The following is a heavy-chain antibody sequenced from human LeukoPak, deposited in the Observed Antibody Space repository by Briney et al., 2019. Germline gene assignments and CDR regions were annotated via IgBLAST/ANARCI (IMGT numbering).Heavy chain of an antibody. CDR1: GYTFTSYY. CDR3: ARVLRSRLTTVRGEFDY. D-gene: IGHD3-10*01. J-gene: IGHJ4*02. V-gene: IGHV1-46*01. Sequence: ASVKVSCKASGYTFTSYYMHWVRQAPGQGLEWMGIINPSGGSTSYAQKFQGRVTMTRDTSTSTVYMELSSLRSEDTAVYCCARVLRSRLTTVRGEFDYWGQGTLVTVSS. CDR2: INPSGGST.